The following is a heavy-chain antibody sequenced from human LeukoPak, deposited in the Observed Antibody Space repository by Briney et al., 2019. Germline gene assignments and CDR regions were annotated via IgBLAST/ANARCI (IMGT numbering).Heavy chain of an antibody. CDR3: EGQRSSYYFMDV. J-gene: IGHJ6*03. Sequence: PSETLSLTCTVSGGSITTSDYYWGWIRQPPGKGLEWIGIMHFSGASYYNPSLKGRVTISIDTSKNQFSLKLSSVTATDTAVYYCEGQRSSYYFMDVWGKGTTVTVFS. V-gene: IGHV4-39*01. CDR1: GGSITTSDYY. CDR2: MHFSGAS. D-gene: IGHD6-6*01.